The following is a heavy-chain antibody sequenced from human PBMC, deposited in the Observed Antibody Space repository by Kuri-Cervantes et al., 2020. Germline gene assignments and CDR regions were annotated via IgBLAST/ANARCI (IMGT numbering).Heavy chain of an antibody. V-gene: IGHV1-2*04. CDR3: ARGGTYDYIWGSYRNDGFDI. D-gene: IGHD3-16*02. J-gene: IGHJ3*02. CDR1: GGTFSSYA. Sequence: ASVKVSCKASGGTFSSYAISWVRQAPGQGLEWMGWINPNSGGTNYAQKFQGWVTMTRDTSISTAYMELSRLRSDDTAVYYCARGGTYDYIWGSYRNDGFDIWGQGTMVTVSS. CDR2: INPNSGGT.